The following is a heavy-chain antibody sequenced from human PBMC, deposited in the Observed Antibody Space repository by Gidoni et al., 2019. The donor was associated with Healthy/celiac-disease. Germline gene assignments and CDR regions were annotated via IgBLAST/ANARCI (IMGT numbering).Heavy chain of an antibody. D-gene: IGHD3-22*01. CDR1: GFTLSNAW. CDR2: IKSKTDGGTT. Sequence: EVQLVESGGGLVKPGGSLSLSCAASGFTLSNAWLSWVSQAPGKGLGWVGRIKSKTDGGTTDYAAPVKGRFTNSRDDSKNTLYLQMNSLKTEDTAVYYCTTLVGAYYYDSSGWERDFDLWGRGTLVTVSS. CDR3: TTLVGAYYYDSSGWERDFDL. J-gene: IGHJ2*01. V-gene: IGHV3-15*01.